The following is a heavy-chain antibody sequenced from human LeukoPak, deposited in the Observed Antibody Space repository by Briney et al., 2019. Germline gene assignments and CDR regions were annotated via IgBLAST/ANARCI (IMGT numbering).Heavy chain of an antibody. CDR3: AKVVRSGTYYNCFDP. CDR2: ISGDGDNT. Sequence: GGSLRLSRAASGFTLDDYALHWVRQAPGKGLEWISLISGDGDNTYYADSVKGRFTISRDNSKNSLYLQMSSLRAEDTALYYCAKVVRSGTYYNCFDPWGQGTLVTVSS. V-gene: IGHV3-43*02. CDR1: GFTLDDYA. D-gene: IGHD1-26*01. J-gene: IGHJ5*02.